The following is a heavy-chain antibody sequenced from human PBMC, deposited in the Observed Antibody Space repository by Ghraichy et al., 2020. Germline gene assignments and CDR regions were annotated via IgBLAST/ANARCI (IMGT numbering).Heavy chain of an antibody. CDR2: IKQDGSDK. J-gene: IGHJ4*02. CDR3: ARDGGASGSGDYY. CDR1: GFAFSNYW. Sequence: ETLSLTCAASGFAFSNYWMTWVRQPPGKGLEWVANIKQDGSDKYYVDSVKGRFTISRDNAKNSLYLQMNSLRVDDTAVYYCARDGGASGSGDYYWGQGALVTVSP. V-gene: IGHV3-7*03. D-gene: IGHD3-10*01.